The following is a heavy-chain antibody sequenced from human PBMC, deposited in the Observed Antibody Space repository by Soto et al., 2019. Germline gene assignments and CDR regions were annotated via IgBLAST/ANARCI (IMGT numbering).Heavy chain of an antibody. CDR1: GYTFTSYG. J-gene: IGHJ4*02. CDR3: ARAPRGNYGYPSYFDY. Sequence: GASVKVSCKASGYTFTSYGISWVRQAPGQGLEWMGWISAYNGNTNYAQKFQGRVTMTTDTSTSTLYMELSSLSSEDTALYYCARAPRGNYGYPSYFDYWGQGTLVTVSS. CDR2: ISAYNGNT. D-gene: IGHD3-10*01. V-gene: IGHV1-18*01.